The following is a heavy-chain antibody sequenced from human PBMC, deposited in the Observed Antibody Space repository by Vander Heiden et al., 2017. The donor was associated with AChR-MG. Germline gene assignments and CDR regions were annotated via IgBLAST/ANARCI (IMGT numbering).Heavy chain of an antibody. Sequence: QVQLVESGGGVVQPGSSLRLSCAASGFTFSSSGMHWVRQAPGKGMEWVAVIWYDGNKKYYADSVKGRFIIARDNSKSTVYLQMNSLRAEDTAVYYCARYMYSAYSPYYYYMDVWGKGITVTVSS. V-gene: IGHV3-33*01. CDR1: GFTFSSSG. J-gene: IGHJ6*03. D-gene: IGHD2-21*01. CDR3: ARYMYSAYSPYYYYMDV. CDR2: IWYDGNKK.